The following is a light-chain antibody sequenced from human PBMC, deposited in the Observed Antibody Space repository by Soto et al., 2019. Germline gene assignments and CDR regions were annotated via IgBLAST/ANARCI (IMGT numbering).Light chain of an antibody. V-gene: IGKV3-15*01. J-gene: IGKJ4*01. CDR1: QSVSSN. CDR2: VAS. Sequence: EIVMTQSPGTLSVSPGERATLSCRASQSVSSNLAWYQQKPGQAPRLLIYVASTRATGIPARFSGSGSGTESTLTISSLQSEDFAVYYCQQYNKWPLTFGGGTKVEIK. CDR3: QQYNKWPLT.